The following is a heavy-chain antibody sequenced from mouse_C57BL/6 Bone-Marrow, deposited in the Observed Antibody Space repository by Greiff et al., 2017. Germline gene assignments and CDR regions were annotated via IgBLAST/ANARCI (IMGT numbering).Heavy chain of an antibody. CDR1: GYTFTSYW. CDR3: ARRPNYYAMDY. V-gene: IGHV1-55*01. J-gene: IGHJ4*01. Sequence: QVQLQQSGAELVKPGASVKMSCKASGYTFTSYWITWVKQRPGQGLEWIGDIYPGSGSTNYNEKFKSKATLTVDTSSSTAYMQLSSLTSADSAVYDCARRPNYYAMDYWGQGTSVTVSS. CDR2: IYPGSGST.